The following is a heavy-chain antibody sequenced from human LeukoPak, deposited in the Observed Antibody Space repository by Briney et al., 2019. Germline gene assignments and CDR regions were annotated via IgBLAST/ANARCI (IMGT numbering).Heavy chain of an antibody. Sequence: PGGSLRLSCAASGFTFSSYAMSWVRQAPGKGLEWVSAISGSGGSTYYADSVKGRFTISRDNSKNTLYLQMNSLRAEDTAVYYCAKDAGDIGYCSGGSCYSSDYWGQGTLVTVSS. V-gene: IGHV3-23*01. CDR3: AKDAGDIGYCSGGSCYSSDY. CDR1: GFTFSSYA. D-gene: IGHD2-15*01. CDR2: ISGSGGST. J-gene: IGHJ4*02.